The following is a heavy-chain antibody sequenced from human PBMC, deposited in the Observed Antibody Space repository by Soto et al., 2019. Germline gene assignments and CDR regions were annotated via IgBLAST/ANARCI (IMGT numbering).Heavy chain of an antibody. CDR3: VRVGRGSYDWSDP. J-gene: IGHJ5*02. V-gene: IGHV3-74*01. D-gene: IGHD1-26*01. CDR1: KFTFSSYW. Sequence: EVQLVESGGGLVQPGGSLRLSCAASKFTFSSYWMHWVRQAPGKGLVWVSRINTDGTRTTYADSVKGRFTISRDNAKNTAVLQMDSLGAGDTAMYYCVRVGRGSYDWSDPWGQGTLVTVSP. CDR2: INTDGTRT.